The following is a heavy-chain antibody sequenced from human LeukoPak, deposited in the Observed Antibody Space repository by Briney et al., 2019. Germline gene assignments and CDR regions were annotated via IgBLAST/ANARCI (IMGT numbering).Heavy chain of an antibody. CDR3: ARDAAGDVTTYDY. J-gene: IGHJ4*02. V-gene: IGHV4-39*07. CDR2: IYYSGST. Sequence: PPETLSLTCTVSGGSISSSSYYWGWIRQPPGKGLEWIGSIYYSGSTYYNPSPKSRVTISVDTSKNQFSLKLSSVTAADTAVYYCARDAAGDVTTYDYWGQGTLVTVSS. CDR1: GGSISSSSYY. D-gene: IGHD4-17*01.